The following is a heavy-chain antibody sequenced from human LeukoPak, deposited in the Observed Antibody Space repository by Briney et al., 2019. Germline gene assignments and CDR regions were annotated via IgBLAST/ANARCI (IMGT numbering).Heavy chain of an antibody. CDR2: IYYSGST. Sequence: SETLSLTCTVSGGSISSYYWSWIRQPPGKGLERIGYIYYSGSTNYNPSLKSRVTISVDTSKNQFSLKLSSVTAADTAVYYCASSYDSSGFSWFDPWGQGTLVTVSS. CDR3: ASSYDSSGFSWFDP. J-gene: IGHJ5*02. V-gene: IGHV4-59*01. D-gene: IGHD3-22*01. CDR1: GGSISSYY.